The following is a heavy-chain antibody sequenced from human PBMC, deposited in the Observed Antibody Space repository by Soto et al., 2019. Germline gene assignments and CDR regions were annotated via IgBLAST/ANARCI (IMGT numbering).Heavy chain of an antibody. CDR3: ARTFYSSSWYRWFDP. D-gene: IGHD6-13*01. CDR1: GGSFSGYY. V-gene: IGHV4-59*12. J-gene: IGHJ5*02. Sequence: SETLSLTCAVYGGSFSGYYWSWIRQPPGKGLEWIGYIYYSGSTNYNPSLKSRVTISVDTSKNQFSLKLSSVTAADTAVYYCARTFYSSSWYRWFDPWGQGTLVTVSS. CDR2: IYYSGST.